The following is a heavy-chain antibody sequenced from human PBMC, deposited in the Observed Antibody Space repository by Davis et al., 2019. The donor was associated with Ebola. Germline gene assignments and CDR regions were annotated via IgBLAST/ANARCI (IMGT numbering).Heavy chain of an antibody. V-gene: IGHV1-69*13. CDR3: AHLGPQRYCSGGGCHGYLDY. J-gene: IGHJ4*02. CDR2: IIPVFRTA. CDR1: GDTLTSYA. Sequence: SVKVSCKAVGDTLTSYAMTWVRQAPGQGLEWMGGIIPVFRTASYAQKFQGRVTITADESTRTAYMELNGLRSEDTAVYYCAHLGPQRYCSGGGCHGYLDYWGQGTLVTVSS. D-gene: IGHD2-15*01.